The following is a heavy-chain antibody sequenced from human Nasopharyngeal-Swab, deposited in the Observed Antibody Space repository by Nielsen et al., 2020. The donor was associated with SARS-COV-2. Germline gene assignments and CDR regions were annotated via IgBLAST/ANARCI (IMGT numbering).Heavy chain of an antibody. CDR2: ISGSSSSM. Sequence: WIRQPPGKGLEWVSYISGSSSSMFYADSVRGRFTISRDNAKNSLYLQMNSLRAEDTAVYYCSRANYYDDCWGQGTLVTVSS. V-gene: IGHV3-48*04. CDR3: SRANYYDDC. J-gene: IGHJ4*02. D-gene: IGHD3-22*01.